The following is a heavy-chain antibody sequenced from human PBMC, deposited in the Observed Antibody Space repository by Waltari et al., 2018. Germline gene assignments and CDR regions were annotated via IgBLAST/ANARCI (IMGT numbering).Heavy chain of an antibody. D-gene: IGHD2-15*01. V-gene: IGHV2-5*02. J-gene: IGHJ4*02. CDR1: GFSLSTSGVG. CDR3: AHIQPPLYCSGGSCPYYFDY. CDR2: IYWDDDK. Sequence: QITLKESGPTLVKPTQTLTLTCTFSGFSLSTSGVGGGWIRQPPGKALEWLALIYWDDDKRYSPSLKSRLTITKDTSKNQVVLTMTNMDPVDTATYYCAHIQPPLYCSGGSCPYYFDYWGQGTLVTVSS.